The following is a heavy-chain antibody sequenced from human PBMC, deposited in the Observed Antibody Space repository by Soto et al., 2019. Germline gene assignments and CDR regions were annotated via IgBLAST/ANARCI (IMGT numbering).Heavy chain of an antibody. CDR3: ARVRDWFDP. CDR1: GGSFSGYY. Sequence: SETLSLTCAVYGGSFSGYYWNWIRQPPGKGLEWIGEIDHSGYTNYNPSLKSRVTISVDASKNQFSLRLTSVTAADTAVYYCARVRDWFDPWGQGTLVTVSS. J-gene: IGHJ5*02. V-gene: IGHV4-34*01. CDR2: IDHSGYT. D-gene: IGHD3-3*01.